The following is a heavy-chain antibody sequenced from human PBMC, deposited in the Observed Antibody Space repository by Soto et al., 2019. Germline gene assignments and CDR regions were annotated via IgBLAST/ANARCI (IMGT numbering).Heavy chain of an antibody. CDR1: GFTLSDHY. CDR3: TRASTPDSKGDDY. D-gene: IGHD2-2*01. CDR2: SRHKAKSFTT. V-gene: IGHV3-72*01. J-gene: IGHJ4*02. Sequence: EVQLVESGGGLVQPGGSLRLSCAASGFTLSDHYLDWVRQAPGKGLEWVGRSRHKAKSFTTDYAASVKGRFTISRDDSKNSLYLQMNSLKSEYTAVYYCTRASTPDSKGDDYWGQGTLVTVSS.